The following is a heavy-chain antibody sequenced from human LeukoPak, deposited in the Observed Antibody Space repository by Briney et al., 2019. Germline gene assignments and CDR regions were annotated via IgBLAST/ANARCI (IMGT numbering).Heavy chain of an antibody. V-gene: IGHV1-2*02. Sequence: ASVKVSCKASGYTFTGYYMHWVRQAPGQGLEWMGWINPISGGTNYAQKFQGRVTMTRDTSISTAYMELSRLRSDDTAVYYCARVGACSGGSCYSEDAFDIWGQGTMVTVSS. CDR2: INPISGGT. CDR1: GYTFTGYY. CDR3: ARVGACSGGSCYSEDAFDI. D-gene: IGHD2-15*01. J-gene: IGHJ3*02.